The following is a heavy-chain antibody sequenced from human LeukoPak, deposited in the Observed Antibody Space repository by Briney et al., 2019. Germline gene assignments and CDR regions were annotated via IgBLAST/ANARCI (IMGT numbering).Heavy chain of an antibody. V-gene: IGHV5-51*01. CDR1: GYRFDAYW. CDR3: ARYLSGNERYFDY. Sequence: LGESLKISCKGSGYRFDAYWIAWVRQMPGKGPEWMGIISPGDSDTRYGPSFQGQVTISADKSISTAYLQWTSLKASDTAMYYCARYLSGNERYFDYWGQGTLVTVSS. J-gene: IGHJ4*02. D-gene: IGHD1-1*01. CDR2: ISPGDSDT.